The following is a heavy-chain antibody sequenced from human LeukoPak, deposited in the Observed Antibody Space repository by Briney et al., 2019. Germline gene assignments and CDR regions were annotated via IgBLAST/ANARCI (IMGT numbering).Heavy chain of an antibody. V-gene: IGHV3-64*01. CDR3: ARGYSGYYYLGVFFDY. CDR1: GFTFSSYA. CDR2: ISSNGGST. D-gene: IGHD5-12*01. Sequence: PGGSLRLSCAASGFTFSSYAMHWVRQAPGKGLEYVSAISSNGGSTYYANSVKGRFTISRDNSKNTLYLQMGSLRAEDMAVYYCARGYSGYYYLGVFFDYWGQGTLVTVSS. J-gene: IGHJ4*02.